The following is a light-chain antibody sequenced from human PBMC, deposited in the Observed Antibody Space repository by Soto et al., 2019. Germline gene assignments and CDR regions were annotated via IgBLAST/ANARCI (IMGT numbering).Light chain of an antibody. CDR2: EVS. CDR3: SSYAGSILYV. Sequence: QSALTQPASVSGSPGQSITISCTGTSSDVGGYNYVSWYQQHPGKAPKLMIYEVSKRPSGVPDRFSGSKSGNTASLTVSGLQAEDEADYYCSSYAGSILYVFGAGTKVTVL. CDR1: SSDVGGYNY. J-gene: IGLJ1*01. V-gene: IGLV2-8*01.